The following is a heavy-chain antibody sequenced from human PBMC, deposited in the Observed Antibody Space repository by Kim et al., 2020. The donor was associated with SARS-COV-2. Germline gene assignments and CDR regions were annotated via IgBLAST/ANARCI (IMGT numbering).Heavy chain of an antibody. Sequence: GGSLRLSCAASGFTFDDYTMHWVRQAPGKGLEWVSLISWDGGSTYYADSVKGRFTISRDNSKNSLYLQMNSLRTEDTALYYCAKAITMIVVVAAFDIWGQGTMVTVSS. D-gene: IGHD3-22*01. V-gene: IGHV3-43*01. CDR1: GFTFDDYT. J-gene: IGHJ3*02. CDR3: AKAITMIVVVAAFDI. CDR2: ISWDGGST.